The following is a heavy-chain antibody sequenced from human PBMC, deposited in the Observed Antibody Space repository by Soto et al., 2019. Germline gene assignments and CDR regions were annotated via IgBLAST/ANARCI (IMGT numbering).Heavy chain of an antibody. J-gene: IGHJ4*02. V-gene: IGHV1-18*01. CDR3: ASSRGYSGYETFDY. Sequence: ASVKVSCKASGYTFTSYGISWVRQAPGQGLEWMGWISAYNGNTNYAQKLRGRVTMTTDTSTSTAYMELRSLRSDDTAVYYCASSRGYSGYETFDYWGQGTLVTVSS. CDR2: ISAYNGNT. CDR1: GYTFTSYG. D-gene: IGHD5-12*01.